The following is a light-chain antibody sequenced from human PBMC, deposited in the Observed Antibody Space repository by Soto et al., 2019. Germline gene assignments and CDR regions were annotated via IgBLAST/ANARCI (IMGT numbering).Light chain of an antibody. Sequence: EIVMTQSPATLSVSPGERATLSCRASQSVSSNLAWYQQKPGQAPRLLIYGASTRATGIPARFSGSGSGTEFTLTISSLQSEYFAVYDCQQYNNWSTTLGQDTRLEV. CDR3: QQYNNWSTT. J-gene: IGKJ5*01. CDR1: QSVSSN. CDR2: GAS. V-gene: IGKV3-15*01.